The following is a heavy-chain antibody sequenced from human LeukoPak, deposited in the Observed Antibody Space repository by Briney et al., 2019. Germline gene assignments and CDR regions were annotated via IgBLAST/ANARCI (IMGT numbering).Heavy chain of an antibody. J-gene: IGHJ6*04. CDR2: ISGSGGTTI. CDR3: ARDVVRGSGGDV. V-gene: IGHV3-23*01. D-gene: IGHD3-10*01. Sequence: GGSLRLSCAASGFTFSSYAMSWVRQAPGKGLEWVSAISGSGGTTIYYADSVKGRFTISRDNAKNSLYLQVNSLRAEDTAVYYCARDVVRGSGGDVWGKGNTVTISS. CDR1: GFTFSSYA.